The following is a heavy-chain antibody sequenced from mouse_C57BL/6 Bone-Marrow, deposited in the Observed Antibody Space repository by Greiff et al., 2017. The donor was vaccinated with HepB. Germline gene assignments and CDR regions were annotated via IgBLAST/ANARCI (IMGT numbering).Heavy chain of an antibody. CDR2: INPNYGTT. V-gene: IGHV1-39*01. Sequence: LQESGPELVKPGASVKISCKASGYSFTDYNMNWVKQSNGKSLEWIGVINPNYGTTSYNQKFKGKATLTVDQSSSTAYMQLNSLTSEDSAVYYCARDRGSSYQYYAMDYWGQGTSVTVSS. CDR1: GYSFTDYN. CDR3: ARDRGSSYQYYAMDY. D-gene: IGHD1-1*01. J-gene: IGHJ4*01.